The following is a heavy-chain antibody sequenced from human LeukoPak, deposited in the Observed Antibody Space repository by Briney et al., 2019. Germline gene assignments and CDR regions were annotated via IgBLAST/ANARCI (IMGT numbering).Heavy chain of an antibody. CDR2: IIPIFGTA. J-gene: IGHJ3*02. Sequence: ASVTVSCTASGGTFSSYAISWVRQAPGQGLEWMGGIIPIFGTANYAQKFQGRVTITADESTSTAYMELSSLRSEDTAVYYCARSRDGYNWDAFDIWGQGTMVTVSS. CDR1: GGTFSSYA. V-gene: IGHV1-69*13. CDR3: ARSRDGYNWDAFDI. D-gene: IGHD5-24*01.